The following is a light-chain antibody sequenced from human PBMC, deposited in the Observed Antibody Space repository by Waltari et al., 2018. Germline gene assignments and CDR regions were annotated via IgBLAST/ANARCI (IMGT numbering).Light chain of an antibody. Sequence: QSALTQPASVSGSPGQSITIPCTGTSSDVGGYNFVSWYQQHPGKAPKLMIYDVSNRPSVVSNRFSGSKSGNTASLTISGLQAEDEADYYCSSDTSGSTLVFGGGTKLTVL. V-gene: IGLV2-14*03. CDR3: SSDTSGSTLV. J-gene: IGLJ2*01. CDR2: DVS. CDR1: SSDVGGYNF.